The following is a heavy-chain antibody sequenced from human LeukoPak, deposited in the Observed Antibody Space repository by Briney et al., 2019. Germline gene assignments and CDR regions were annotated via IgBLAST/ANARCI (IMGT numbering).Heavy chain of an antibody. Sequence: ASVKVSCTASGYTFTNYTINWVRLVPGQRLEWMGWIDTNTGNPTYAQGFTGRFAFSLDTSVTTSYLQISSLTAEDTAVYYCTRGRDTTGYFVYWGQGTLVTVSS. D-gene: IGHD3-22*01. CDR2: IDTNTGNP. J-gene: IGHJ4*02. CDR3: TRGRDTTGYFVY. V-gene: IGHV7-4-1*02. CDR1: GYTFTNYT.